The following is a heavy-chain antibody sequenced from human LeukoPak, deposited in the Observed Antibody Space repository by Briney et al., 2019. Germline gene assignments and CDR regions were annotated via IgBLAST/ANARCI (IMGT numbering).Heavy chain of an antibody. CDR3: ASTYYYDSSGYYYVPDY. V-gene: IGHV3-23*01. CDR1: GFAFSSYA. CDR2: ISGSGGST. J-gene: IGHJ4*02. D-gene: IGHD3-22*01. Sequence: GGSLRLSCAASGFAFSSYAMSWVRQAPGKGLEWVSAISGSGGSTYYADSVKGLFTISRDNSKNTLYLQMNSLRAEDTAVYYCASTYYYDSSGYYYVPDYWGQGTLVTVSS.